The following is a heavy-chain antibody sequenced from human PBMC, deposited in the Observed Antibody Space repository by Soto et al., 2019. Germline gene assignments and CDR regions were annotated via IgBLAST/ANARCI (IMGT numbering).Heavy chain of an antibody. CDR3: ARGDTVGAMGAFDI. Sequence: QVQLVQSGAEVKKPGSSVKISCKASGGTFSNYAISWVRQAPGQGLEWMGGIIPIFGTANYAQKFQGRVTITADESTSTAYMELSSLKYEDTAVYHCARGDTVGAMGAFDIWGQGTVVTVSS. V-gene: IGHV1-69*12. CDR2: IIPIFGTA. J-gene: IGHJ3*02. D-gene: IGHD1-26*01. CDR1: GGTFSNYA.